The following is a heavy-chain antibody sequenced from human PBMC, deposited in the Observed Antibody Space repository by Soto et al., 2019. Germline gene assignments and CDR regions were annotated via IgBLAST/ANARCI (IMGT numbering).Heavy chain of an antibody. D-gene: IGHD1-26*01. CDR3: AKVSKKIVGALRSPFDY. CDR1: GFTFSSYA. J-gene: IGHJ4*02. V-gene: IGHV3-23*01. Sequence: HPGGSLRLSCAASGFTFSSYAMSWVRQAPGKGLEWVSAISGSGGSTYYADSVKGRFTISRDNSKNTLYLQMNSLRAEDTAVYYCAKVSKKIVGALRSPFDYWGQGTLVTVSS. CDR2: ISGSGGST.